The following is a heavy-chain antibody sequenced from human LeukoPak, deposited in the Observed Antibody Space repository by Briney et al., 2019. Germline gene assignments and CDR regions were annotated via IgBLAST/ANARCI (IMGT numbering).Heavy chain of an antibody. CDR3: ARGGSLNSGWFDP. J-gene: IGHJ5*02. CDR1: GYSISSGYY. CDR2: IYHSGST. Sequence: SETLSLTCAVSGYSISSGYYWGWIRQPPGKGLEWIGSIYHSGSTYYNPSLKSRVTISVDTSKNQFSLKLSSVTAADTAVYYCARGGSLNSGWFDPWGQGTLVTVSS. V-gene: IGHV4-38-2*01. D-gene: IGHD1-7*01.